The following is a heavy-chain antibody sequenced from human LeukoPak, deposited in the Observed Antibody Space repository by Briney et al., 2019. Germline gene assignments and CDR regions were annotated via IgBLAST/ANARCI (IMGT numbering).Heavy chain of an antibody. CDR2: IYYSGST. CDR1: GGSISSYY. Sequence: SETLSLTCTVSGGSISSYYWSWVRQPPGKGLEWIGYIYYSGSTNYNPSLKSRVTISVDTSKNQFSLKLSSVTAADTAVYYCARHPYCSSTSCYIWFDPWGQGPLVTVSS. V-gene: IGHV4-59*08. CDR3: ARHPYCSSTSCYIWFDP. J-gene: IGHJ5*02. D-gene: IGHD2-2*02.